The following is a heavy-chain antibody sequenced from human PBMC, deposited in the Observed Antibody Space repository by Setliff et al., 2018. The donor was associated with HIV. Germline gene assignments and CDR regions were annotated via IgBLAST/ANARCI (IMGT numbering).Heavy chain of an antibody. Sequence: GGSLRLSCLGTGFTFSNFWMSWVRQAPGKGLEWVANINKEGSKRSYAGSVKVRITISRDNAKNSLYLQMNNRRAEDTAVYYCARANILELFYDYWGQGTLVTV. CDR3: ARANILELFYDY. CDR2: INKEGSKR. J-gene: IGHJ4*02. D-gene: IGHD2-15*01. V-gene: IGHV3-7*03. CDR1: GFTFSNFW.